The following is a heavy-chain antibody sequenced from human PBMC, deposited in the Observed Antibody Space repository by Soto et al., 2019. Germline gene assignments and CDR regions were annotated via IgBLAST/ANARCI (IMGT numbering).Heavy chain of an antibody. V-gene: IGHV3-23*01. Sequence: EVQLLESGGGLVQPGGSLRLSCAASGFTFSSYAMTWVRQAPGKGLEWVSVISDSDNATYYADSVKGRFTISRDNSKNTVYLPFNSLRAEATAVYYCAKGVSRSAWSASDNWGQGTLVTVSS. CDR3: AKGVSRSAWSASDN. CDR1: GFTFSSYA. J-gene: IGHJ4*02. D-gene: IGHD6-19*01. CDR2: ISDSDNAT.